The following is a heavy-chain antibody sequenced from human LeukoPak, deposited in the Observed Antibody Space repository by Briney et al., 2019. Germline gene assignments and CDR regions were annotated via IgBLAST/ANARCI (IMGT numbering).Heavy chain of an antibody. CDR3: ARAGRVPRHYYYYGMDV. V-gene: IGHV4-34*01. D-gene: IGHD3-10*01. CDR1: GGSFSGYY. CDR2: INHSGST. J-gene: IGHJ6*02. Sequence: SETLSLTCAVYGGSFSGYYWSWIRQPPGKGLEWIGEINHSGSTNYNPSLKGRVTISVDTSKNQFSLKLSSVTAADTAVYYCARAGRVPRHYYYYGMDVWGQGTTVTVSS.